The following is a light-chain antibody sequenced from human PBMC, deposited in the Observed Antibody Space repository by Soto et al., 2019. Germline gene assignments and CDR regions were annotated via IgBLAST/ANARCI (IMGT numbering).Light chain of an antibody. CDR2: GAS. CDR1: QSVSSNY. CDR3: QLYGSSPPVT. J-gene: IGKJ4*01. V-gene: IGKV3-20*01. Sequence: EIVLTQSPGTLSLSPGDRGTLSCRASQSVSSNYLVWYQQKPGQSPRLLIYGASTRATGIPDRFSGSGSGTDFTLTISRLEPEDFAVYYCQLYGSSPPVTFGGGTRWIS.